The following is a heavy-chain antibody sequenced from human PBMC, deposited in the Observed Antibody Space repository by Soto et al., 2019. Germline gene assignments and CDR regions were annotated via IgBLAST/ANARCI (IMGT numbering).Heavy chain of an antibody. Sequence: GGSLRLSCAAFGFTFSSFAMSWVRQAPGKGLEWVSAISGSGGSTYYADSVKGRFTISRDNSKNTLYLQMNSLRAEDTAVYYCANLGGWSSRGMDVWGQGTTVTVSS. J-gene: IGHJ6*02. D-gene: IGHD6-19*01. CDR1: GFTFSSFA. CDR3: ANLGGWSSRGMDV. CDR2: ISGSGGST. V-gene: IGHV3-23*01.